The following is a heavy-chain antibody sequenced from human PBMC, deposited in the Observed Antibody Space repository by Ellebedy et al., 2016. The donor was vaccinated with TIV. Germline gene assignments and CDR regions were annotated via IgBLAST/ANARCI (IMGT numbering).Heavy chain of an antibody. J-gene: IGHJ4*02. CDR1: GGSLSSYC. D-gene: IGHD3-22*01. V-gene: IGHV4-59*08. CDR3: ARYVSYFDTVDQIDYYFDS. CDR2: MYYSGSS. Sequence: SETLSLTCTVSGGSLSSYCWNWIRQPPGKGLEWMGYMYYSGSSNYNPSLKSRVTISVDPSKNQFSLKVSSVTAADTAVYYCARYVSYFDTVDQIDYYFDSWGQGTLVTVSS.